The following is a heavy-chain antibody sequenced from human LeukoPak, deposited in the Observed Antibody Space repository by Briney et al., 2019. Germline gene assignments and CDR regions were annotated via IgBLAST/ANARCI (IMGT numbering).Heavy chain of an antibody. CDR2: ISGDGSNT. J-gene: IGHJ4*02. CDR3: AKDLILWFGEFDY. V-gene: IGHV3-74*01. D-gene: IGHD3-10*01. CDR1: GFTFTSYY. Sequence: GGSLRLSCAASGFTFTSYYMHWVRQAPGKGLVWVSRISGDGSNTIYADSVKGRFTISRDNSKNTLYLQMNSLRAEDTAVYYCAKDLILWFGEFDYWGQGTLVTVSS.